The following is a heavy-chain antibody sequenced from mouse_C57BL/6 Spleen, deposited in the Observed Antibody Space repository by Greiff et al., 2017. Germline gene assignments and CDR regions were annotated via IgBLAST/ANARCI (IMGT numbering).Heavy chain of an antibody. Sequence: VQLQQSGAELVKPGASVKLSCKASGYTFTSYWMHWVKQRPGQGLEWIGMIHPNSGSTNYTEKFKSKATLTVDKSSRTAYMQLSRLTSEDSAVYCCRRNCYGRSDWSFAVWGTGTTVTVS. CDR2: IHPNSGST. J-gene: IGHJ1*03. D-gene: IGHD1-1*01. CDR3: RRNCYGRSDWSFAV. CDR1: GYTFTSYW. V-gene: IGHV1-64*01.